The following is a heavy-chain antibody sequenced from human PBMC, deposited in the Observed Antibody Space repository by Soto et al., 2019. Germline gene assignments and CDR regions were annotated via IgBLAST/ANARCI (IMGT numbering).Heavy chain of an antibody. V-gene: IGHV4-30-4*01. CDR1: GGSISSGDYY. Sequence: QVQLQESGPGLVKPSQTLSLTCTVSGGSISSGDYYWSWIRQPPGKGLEWIGYIYYSGSTYYNPSLKGRVTMSVDTSKTQFSLKLSSVTAADKAVYYCASSSTMGAFDIWGQGTMVTVSS. CDR2: IYYSGST. D-gene: IGHD3-10*01. CDR3: ASSSTMGAFDI. J-gene: IGHJ3*02.